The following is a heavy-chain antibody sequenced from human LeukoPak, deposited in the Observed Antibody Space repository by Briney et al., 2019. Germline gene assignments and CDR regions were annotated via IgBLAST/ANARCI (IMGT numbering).Heavy chain of an antibody. Sequence: SETLSLTCTVSGYSISSGYYWGWIRQPPGKGLEWIGSIYHSGSTYYNPSLKSRVAISVDTSKNQFSLKLSSVTAADTAVYYCARFLHSSTTRNWFDPWGQGTLVTVSS. J-gene: IGHJ5*02. CDR2: IYHSGST. D-gene: IGHD2-2*01. CDR3: ARFLHSSTTRNWFDP. V-gene: IGHV4-38-2*02. CDR1: GYSISSGYY.